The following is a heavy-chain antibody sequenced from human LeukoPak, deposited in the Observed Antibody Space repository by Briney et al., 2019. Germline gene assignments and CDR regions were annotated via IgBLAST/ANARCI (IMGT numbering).Heavy chain of an antibody. V-gene: IGHV3-15*01. CDR3: TTRWTVTAGYFDY. CDR1: GFTFSSYG. D-gene: IGHD4-11*01. Sequence: GGSLRLSCAASGFTFSSYGMHWVRQAPGKGLEWVGRIKSKTDGGTTDYAAPVKGRFTISRDDSKNTLYLQMNSLKTEDTAVYYCTTRWTVTAGYFDYWGQGTLVTVSS. J-gene: IGHJ4*02. CDR2: IKSKTDGGTT.